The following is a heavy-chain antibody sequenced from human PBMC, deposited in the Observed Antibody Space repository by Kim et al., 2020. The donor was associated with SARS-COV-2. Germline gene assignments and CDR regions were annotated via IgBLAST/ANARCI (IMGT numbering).Heavy chain of an antibody. CDR1: GGTFSSYA. D-gene: IGHD6-19*01. CDR3: GRDRSSGWYAAFDI. J-gene: IGHJ3*02. Sequence: SVKVSCKASGGTFSSYAISWVRQAPGQGLEWMGGIIPIFGKANNAQKFQGRVTITADETTSTAYMELNSLRSEDTAVYYCGRDRSSGWYAAFDIWGQGTMVTVSS. V-gene: IGHV1-69*13. CDR2: IIPIFGKA.